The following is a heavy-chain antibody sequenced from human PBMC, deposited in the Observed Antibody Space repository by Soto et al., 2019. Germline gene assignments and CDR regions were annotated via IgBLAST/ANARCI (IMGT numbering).Heavy chain of an antibody. V-gene: IGHV3-11*01. Sequence: QVQLVESGGGLVKPGGSLRLSCAASGFTFSDYYMSWIRQAPGKGLEWVSYISSSGSTIYYADSVKGRFTISRDNAKNSLYLQMNSLRADDTAGYYCARDKKNSSSWYFKDWGQGTLVTVSS. D-gene: IGHD6-13*01. J-gene: IGHJ4*02. CDR2: ISSSGSTI. CDR1: GFTFSDYY. CDR3: ARDKKNSSSWYFKD.